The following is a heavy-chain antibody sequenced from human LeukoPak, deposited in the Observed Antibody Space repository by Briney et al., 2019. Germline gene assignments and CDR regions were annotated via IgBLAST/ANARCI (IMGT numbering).Heavy chain of an antibody. CDR3: TWSGLKIES. CDR1: GFSFSDYG. V-gene: IGHV3-15*01. D-gene: IGHD3-3*01. J-gene: IGHJ4*02. Sequence: GGSLRLSCAASGFSFSDYGMHWVRQPPRKGLEWVAQIKTETDGATTDYAAPVKGRFIISRDESKKMLFLQMNSLKTEDTALYYCTWSGLKIESWGQGTLVTVSS. CDR2: IKTETDGATT.